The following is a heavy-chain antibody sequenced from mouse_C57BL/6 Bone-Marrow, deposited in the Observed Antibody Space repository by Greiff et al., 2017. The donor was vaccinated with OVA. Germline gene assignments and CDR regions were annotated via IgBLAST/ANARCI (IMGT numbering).Heavy chain of an antibody. V-gene: IGHV8-8*01. CDR3: ARSYDYDGGY. Sequence: VKLKESGPGLLQPSQTLSLTCSSSGFSLSTFGMGVGWIRQPPGKGLEWLVHTWWDDDKYYNPSLKSRLTISKDTTKNQVFLKIANVDTADTATYYCARSYDYDGGYWGQGTTLTVSS. CDR1: GFSLSTFGMG. D-gene: IGHD2-4*01. CDR2: TWWDDDK. J-gene: IGHJ2*01.